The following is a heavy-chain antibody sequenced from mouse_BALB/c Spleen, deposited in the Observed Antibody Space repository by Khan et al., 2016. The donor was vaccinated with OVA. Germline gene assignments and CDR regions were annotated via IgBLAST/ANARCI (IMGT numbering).Heavy chain of an antibody. V-gene: IGHV1S137*01. D-gene: IGHD1-3*01. CDR2: ISTYYGDA. CDR1: GYTFTDFA. CDR3: VRGSGKSRFAY. Sequence: QVQLQQPGAELVRPGVSVKISCKGSGYTFTDFAMHWVKQSHAKSLEWLGVISTYYGDADYNQKFRGKATMTVDKSSSTAYMELARLTSEDSAIYYCVRGSGKSRFAYWGQGTLVTVSA. J-gene: IGHJ3*01.